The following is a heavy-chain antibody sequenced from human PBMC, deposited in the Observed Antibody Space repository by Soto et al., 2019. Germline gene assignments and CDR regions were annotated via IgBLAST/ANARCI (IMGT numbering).Heavy chain of an antibody. V-gene: IGHV4-59*01. CDR2: IYYSGST. J-gene: IGHJ4*02. D-gene: IGHD6-13*01. CDR3: ARGIASAGFDY. CDR1: GDSISSYY. Sequence: SETLSLTCTVSGDSISSYYWIWIRQPPGKGLEWIGYIYYSGSTNYNPSLKSRVTISVDTSKNQFSLKLSSVAAADTAVYFCARGIASAGFDYWGQGTLVTVSS.